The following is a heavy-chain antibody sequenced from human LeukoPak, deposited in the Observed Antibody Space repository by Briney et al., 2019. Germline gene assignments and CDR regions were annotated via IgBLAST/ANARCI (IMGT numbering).Heavy chain of an antibody. CDR1: GGSISSSSYY. CDR3: ARACSGGSCYFDY. CDR2: IYYSGST. Sequence: SETLSLTCTVSGGSISSSSYYWGWIRQPPGKGLEWIGGIYYSGSTYYNPSLKSRVTISVDTSKNQFSLKLSSVTAADTAVYYCARACSGGSCYFDYWGQGTLVTVSS. V-gene: IGHV4-39*07. D-gene: IGHD2-15*01. J-gene: IGHJ4*02.